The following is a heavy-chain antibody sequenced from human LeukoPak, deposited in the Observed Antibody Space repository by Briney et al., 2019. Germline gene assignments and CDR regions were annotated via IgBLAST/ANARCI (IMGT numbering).Heavy chain of an antibody. Sequence: SETLSLTCTVSGGSISSSSYYWGWIRQPPGKGLEWIGSIYYSGSTYYNPSLKSRVTISVDTSKNQFSLKLSSVTAADTAIYYCARTYSNYNYFDLWGQGTLVTVSS. CDR3: ARTYSNYNYFDL. J-gene: IGHJ4*02. D-gene: IGHD4-11*01. CDR1: GGSISSSSYY. CDR2: IYYSGST. V-gene: IGHV4-39*01.